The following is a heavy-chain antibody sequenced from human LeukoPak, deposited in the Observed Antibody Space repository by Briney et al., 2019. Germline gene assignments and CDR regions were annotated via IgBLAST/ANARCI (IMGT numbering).Heavy chain of an antibody. CDR1: GFTFSSYW. D-gene: IGHD6-19*01. CDR3: AKGKEEYSSGWYDY. CDR2: IKQDGSEK. J-gene: IGHJ4*02. V-gene: IGHV3-7*03. Sequence: GGSLRLSCAASGFTFSSYWMSWVRQAPGKGLEWVANIKQDGSEKYYVDSVKGRFTISRDNAKNSLYLQMNSLRAEDTALYYCAKGKEEYSSGWYDYWGQGTLVTVSS.